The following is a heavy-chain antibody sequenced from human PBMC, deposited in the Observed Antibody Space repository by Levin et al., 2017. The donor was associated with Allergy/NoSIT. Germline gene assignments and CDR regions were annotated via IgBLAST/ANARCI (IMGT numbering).Heavy chain of an antibody. J-gene: IGHJ4*02. CDR2: ISWNSGSI. V-gene: IGHV3-9*01. Sequence: SLKISCAASGFTFDDYAMHWVRQAPGKGLEWVSGISWNSGSIGYADSVKGRFTISRDNAKNSLYLQMNSLRAEDTALYYCAKAPRGVSSGWYNYFDYWGQGTLVTVSS. CDR1: GFTFDDYA. D-gene: IGHD6-19*01. CDR3: AKAPRGVSSGWYNYFDY.